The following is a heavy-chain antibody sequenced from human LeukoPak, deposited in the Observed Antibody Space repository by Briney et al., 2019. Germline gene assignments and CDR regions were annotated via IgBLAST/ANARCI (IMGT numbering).Heavy chain of an antibody. D-gene: IGHD3-22*01. Sequence: GGSLRLSCAASGFTFSSYSMNWVRQAPGKGLEWVSSISSSSSYIYYADSVKGRFTISRDNAKNSLYLQLNSLKDEDTAVYYCARRPTTTIRGVVSRTFDYWGQGTLVTVSS. J-gene: IGHJ4*02. CDR2: ISSSSSYI. CDR3: ARRPTTTIRGVVSRTFDY. CDR1: GFTFSSYS. V-gene: IGHV3-21*01.